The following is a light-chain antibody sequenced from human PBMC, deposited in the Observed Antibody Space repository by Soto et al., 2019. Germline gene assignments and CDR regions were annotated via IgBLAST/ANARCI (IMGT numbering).Light chain of an antibody. CDR3: QQYTNWPPLT. V-gene: IGKV3-15*01. CDR2: GAS. Sequence: EIVMTQSPATLSVSPGERATLSCRASQSVSSNLAWYQQKPGQAPRLLIYGASTRATGIPARFSGSGSGTEFTITISRLQSEDFAVYYCQQYTNWPPLTFGGGTKVEIK. J-gene: IGKJ4*01. CDR1: QSVSSN.